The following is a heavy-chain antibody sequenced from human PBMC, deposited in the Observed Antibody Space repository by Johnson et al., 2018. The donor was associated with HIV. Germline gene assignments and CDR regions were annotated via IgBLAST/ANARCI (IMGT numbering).Heavy chain of an antibody. J-gene: IGHJ3*02. CDR3: AKDLGFSGSTAAFDI. CDR2: IRCDGSNK. V-gene: IGHV3-30*02. Sequence: QVQLVESGGGVVQPGGSLRLSCAASGFTFSSYAMHWVRQAPGKGLEWVAFIRCDGSNKYYADSVKGRFTISRDNSKNTLYLQMNSLSAEDTAVYYCAKDLGFSGSTAAFDIWGQGTMVTVSS. CDR1: GFTFSSYA. D-gene: IGHD1-26*01.